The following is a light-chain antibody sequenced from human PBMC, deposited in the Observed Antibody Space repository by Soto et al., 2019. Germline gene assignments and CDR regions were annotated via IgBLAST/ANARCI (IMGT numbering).Light chain of an antibody. V-gene: IGKV3-15*01. J-gene: IGKJ1*01. Sequence: EIVLTQSPATLSVSPGERATLSCRASQSVSRDLAWYQQKPGQAPRLLIYGASTRAPSIPARFSGSGSGTDFTLTISSLQPDDFATYYCQQYNTYSPERTFGQGTKVEIK. CDR2: GAS. CDR1: QSVSRD. CDR3: QQYNTYSPERT.